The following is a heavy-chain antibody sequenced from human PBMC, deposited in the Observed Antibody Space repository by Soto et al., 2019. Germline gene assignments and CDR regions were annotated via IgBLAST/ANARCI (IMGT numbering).Heavy chain of an antibody. CDR3: ARDRLMATAGTARNYFGLDV. V-gene: IGHV4-31*03. J-gene: IGHJ6*02. CDR2: LYYSGNT. CDR1: GGSIRSGGYY. Sequence: QVQLQESGPGLVKPSQTLSLTCTVSGGSIRSGGYYWSWVRQNPRRGLEWIGNLYYSGNTYYNPSLKSRLTIPVDTSKNQFSLNLSSVTAADTAVYYCARDRLMATAGTARNYFGLDVWGQGTTVTVSS. D-gene: IGHD5-18*01.